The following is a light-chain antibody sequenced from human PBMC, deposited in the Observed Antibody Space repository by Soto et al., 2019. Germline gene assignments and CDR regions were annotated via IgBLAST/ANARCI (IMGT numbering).Light chain of an antibody. CDR3: QSYDSSLSSWV. CDR1: SSNIGTRYD. J-gene: IGLJ3*02. V-gene: IGLV1-40*01. Sequence: QSVLTQPPSVSGAPGQRVTISCTGSSSNIGTRYDVHWYQQLPRTAPKLLIYGNTNRPSGVPDRFSGSKSGTSASLAITGLQAEDEADYYCQSYDSSLSSWVFGGGTKLTVL. CDR2: GNT.